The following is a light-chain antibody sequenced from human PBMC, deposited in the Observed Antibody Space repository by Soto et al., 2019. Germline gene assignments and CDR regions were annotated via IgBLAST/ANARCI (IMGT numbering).Light chain of an antibody. CDR3: QQYNNWPPYT. V-gene: IGKV3-15*01. CDR2: GAS. CDR1: QSVSSN. J-gene: IGKJ2*01. Sequence: EIVMTQSPATLSVSPGERATLSCRASQSVSSNLAWYQQKPGQAPRLLIYGASTSATGIPARFSGSGSGTEFTLIISSLLYEDVAVYYCQQYNNWPPYTFGQGTKLEIK.